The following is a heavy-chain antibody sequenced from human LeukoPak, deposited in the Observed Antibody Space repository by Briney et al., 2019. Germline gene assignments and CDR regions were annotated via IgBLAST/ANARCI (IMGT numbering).Heavy chain of an antibody. D-gene: IGHD5-12*01. V-gene: IGHV3-64D*06. J-gene: IGHJ4*02. CDR2: ISSNGRRT. CDR3: VKDLYGGYDSLDY. CDR1: GFTFSSHA. Sequence: GGSLRLSCSASGFTFSSHAMHWVRQARGKGLEYVSAISSNGRRTYYADSVKGRFTMSRDNSKNTLYLQMSSLRAEDTAVYYCVKDLYGGYDSLDYWGQGTLVTVSS.